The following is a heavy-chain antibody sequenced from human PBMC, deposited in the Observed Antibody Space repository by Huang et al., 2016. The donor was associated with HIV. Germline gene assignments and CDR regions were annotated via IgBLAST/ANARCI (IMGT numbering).Heavy chain of an antibody. D-gene: IGHD3-10*01. Sequence: EVQLLESGGGLVQPGGYLRLSCAASGLTFHNYGMNWVRQAPGKGLEWVSTISGNGGSTYYADSVKGRFTISRDNSKNTLYLHMNSLRVEDTAVYYCAKGIKSSGSYYFDYWGQGTLVTVSS. CDR2: ISGNGGST. V-gene: IGHV3-23*01. CDR1: GLTFHNYG. CDR3: AKGIKSSGSYYFDY. J-gene: IGHJ4*02.